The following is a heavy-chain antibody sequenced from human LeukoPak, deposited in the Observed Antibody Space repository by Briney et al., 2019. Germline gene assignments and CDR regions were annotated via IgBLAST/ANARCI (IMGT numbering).Heavy chain of an antibody. V-gene: IGHV4-38-2*01. CDR2: IYHSGST. D-gene: IGHD3-3*01. CDR3: ARQGITIFGVVIINYYYMDV. CDR1: GYSISSGYY. Sequence: SETLSLTCAVSGYSISSGYYWGWSRQPPGKGLEWIGSIYHSGSTYYNPSLKSRVTISVDTSKNPFSLTLSSVTAADTAVYYCARQGITIFGVVIINYYYMDVWGKGTTVTVSS. J-gene: IGHJ6*03.